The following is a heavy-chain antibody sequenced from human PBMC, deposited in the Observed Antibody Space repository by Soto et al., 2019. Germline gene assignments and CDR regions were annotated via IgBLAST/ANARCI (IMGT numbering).Heavy chain of an antibody. CDR1: GFTFSGSA. CDR2: IRSKANSYAT. Sequence: EVQLVESGGGLVQPGGSLKLSCAASGFTFSGSAMHWVRQASGKGLEWVGRIRSKANSYATAYAASVKGRFTISRDDSKNTAYLQMNSLKTEDTAVXYCAAGLDYWGQGTLVTVSS. J-gene: IGHJ4*02. CDR3: AAGLDY. V-gene: IGHV3-73*01. D-gene: IGHD6-13*01.